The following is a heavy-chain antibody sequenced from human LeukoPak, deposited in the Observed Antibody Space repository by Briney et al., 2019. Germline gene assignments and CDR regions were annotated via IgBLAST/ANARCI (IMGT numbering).Heavy chain of an antibody. V-gene: IGHV4-34*01. Sequence: PSETLSLTCAVYGGPFSGYDWSWIRQPPGKGLEWVGDINHSGSTNYNPSLKSRVTISVDKSKHQFHLQRSPVTAADTAVYYCARGKKTPQTVALYYYYYYMDVWRKGTTVTVPS. CDR1: GGPFSGYD. J-gene: IGHJ6*03. D-gene: IGHD4-23*01. CDR3: ARGKKTPQTVALYYYYYYMDV. CDR2: INHSGST.